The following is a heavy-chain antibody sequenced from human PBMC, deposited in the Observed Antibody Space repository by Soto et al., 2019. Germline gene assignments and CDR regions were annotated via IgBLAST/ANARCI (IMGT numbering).Heavy chain of an antibody. CDR3: AKDSSHITIFGVVMAPYGMDV. Sequence: GGSLRLSCAASGFTFSSYGMHWVRQAPGKGLEWVAVISYDGSNKYYADSVKVRFTISRDNSKNTLYLQMNSLRAEDTAVYYCAKDSSHITIFGVVMAPYGMDVWGQGTTVTVSS. CDR2: ISYDGSNK. D-gene: IGHD3-3*01. J-gene: IGHJ6*02. V-gene: IGHV3-30*18. CDR1: GFTFSSYG.